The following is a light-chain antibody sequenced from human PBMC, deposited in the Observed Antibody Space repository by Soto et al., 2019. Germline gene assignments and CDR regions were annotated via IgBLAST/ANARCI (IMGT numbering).Light chain of an antibody. CDR3: QSYDSSLSTSGV. V-gene: IGLV1-40*01. CDR2: GNT. Sequence: QSVLTQPPSVSGAPGQRVTISCTGSSSNIGAGFDVHWYQQVPGKAPKLIIYGNTNRPSGVPARFSASKSGTSASLAITGVQAEDEAEYYCQSYDSSLSTSGVFGGGTKVTVL. CDR1: SSNIGAGFD. J-gene: IGLJ3*02.